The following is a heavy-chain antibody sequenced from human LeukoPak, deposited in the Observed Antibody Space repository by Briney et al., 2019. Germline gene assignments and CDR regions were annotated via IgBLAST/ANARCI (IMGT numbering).Heavy chain of an antibody. J-gene: IGHJ4*02. Sequence: GSLLLSCAASGFTFSTYAMSWVRQAPGKGLEWVSAVSGSGSSTYYADSVKGRFTISRDNSKNTLYLQMNSLRVEDTAVYYCAKRGGIVGATYFDYWGQGTLVTVSS. CDR1: GFTFSTYA. V-gene: IGHV3-23*01. D-gene: IGHD1-26*01. CDR2: VSGSGSST. CDR3: AKRGGIVGATYFDY.